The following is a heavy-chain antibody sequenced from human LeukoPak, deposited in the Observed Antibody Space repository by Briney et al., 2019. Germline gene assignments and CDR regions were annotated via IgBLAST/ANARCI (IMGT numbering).Heavy chain of an antibody. CDR2: ISSSSYI. CDR1: GFTFSSYS. CDR3: ARYDDIVVVPAAIDYYYGMDV. D-gene: IGHD2-2*02. Sequence: GGSLRLSCAASGFTFSSYSMTWVRQAPGKGLEWVSSISSSSYIYYADSVKGRFTISRDNAKSSLYLQMNSLRAEDTAVYYCARYDDIVVVPAAIDYYYGMDVWGQGTTVTVSS. J-gene: IGHJ6*02. V-gene: IGHV3-21*01.